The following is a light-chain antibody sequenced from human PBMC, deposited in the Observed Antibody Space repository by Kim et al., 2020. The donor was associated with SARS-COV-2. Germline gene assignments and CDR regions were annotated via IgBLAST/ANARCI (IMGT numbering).Light chain of an antibody. CDR2: AAS. V-gene: IGKV1D-12*01. CDR3: QQANSFLLT. J-gene: IGKJ4*01. Sequence: DIQMTQSPSSVSASVGDRVTITCRASQDLKYWLAWYQQKPGKAPRLLIYAASTLQSGVPSRFSGSGHGTDFSLTISSLQPEDVATYYCQQANSFLLTFGGGTKVEI. CDR1: QDLKYW.